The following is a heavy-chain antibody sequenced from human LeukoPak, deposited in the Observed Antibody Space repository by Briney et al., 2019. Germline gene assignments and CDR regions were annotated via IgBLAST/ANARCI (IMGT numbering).Heavy chain of an antibody. CDR1: GFTFSSYW. CDR3: ARDSVNIVVVRAAIKRVGYYYYMDV. D-gene: IGHD2-2*01. CDR2: IKQDGSEK. Sequence: QPGGSLRLSCAASGFTFSSYWMSWVRQAPGKGLEGVANIKQDGSEKYHGDSVKGRFSISRDNAKNSLYLQMNSRRAADTAVYCCARDSVNIVVVRAAIKRVGYYYYMDVWGKGTTVTVSS. V-gene: IGHV3-7*01. J-gene: IGHJ6*03.